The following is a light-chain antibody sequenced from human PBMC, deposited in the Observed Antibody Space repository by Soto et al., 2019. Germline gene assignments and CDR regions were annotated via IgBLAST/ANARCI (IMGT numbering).Light chain of an antibody. CDR2: GAS. CDR1: QTISSNY. V-gene: IGKV3-20*01. CDR3: QQYGNSPQIT. J-gene: IGKJ5*01. Sequence: EIVLTQSPGTLSLSPGERATLSCRASQTISSNYLAWYQQKPGQAPRLLIHGASTRAIGIPDRFSGSGSGADFILTISRLEPEDFAVYYCQQYGNSPQITFGQGTRLEIK.